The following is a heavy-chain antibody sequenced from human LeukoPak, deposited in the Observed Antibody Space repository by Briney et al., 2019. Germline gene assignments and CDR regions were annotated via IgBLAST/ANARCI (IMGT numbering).Heavy chain of an antibody. V-gene: IGHV4-30-4*08. CDR3: ARDRDDSNNDAFDI. D-gene: IGHD4-11*01. J-gene: IGHJ3*02. CDR1: GGSISSGDYY. Sequence: PSETLSLTCTVSGGSISSGDYYWSWIRQTPGKGLEWIGYIYYSGSTYYNPSLKSRVTISVDTSKNQFSLKLSSVTAADTAVYYCARDRDDSNNDAFDIWGQGTMVTVSS. CDR2: IYYSGST.